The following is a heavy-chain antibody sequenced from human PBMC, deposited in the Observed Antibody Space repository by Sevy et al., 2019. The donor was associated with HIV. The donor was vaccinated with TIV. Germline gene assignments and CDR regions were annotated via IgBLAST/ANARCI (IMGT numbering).Heavy chain of an antibody. CDR1: GHTFTDYF. J-gene: IGHJ4*02. Sequence: ASVKVSCKACGHTFTDYFIHWVRQAPGQGLEWMGWINPNSGAPKYAQKFEGRVTMTRDTSITTAYMELSRLRSDDTAVYYCASPGGYRYGSLLDYWGQGTLVTVSS. V-gene: IGHV1-2*02. D-gene: IGHD5-18*01. CDR3: ASPGGYRYGSLLDY. CDR2: INPNSGAP.